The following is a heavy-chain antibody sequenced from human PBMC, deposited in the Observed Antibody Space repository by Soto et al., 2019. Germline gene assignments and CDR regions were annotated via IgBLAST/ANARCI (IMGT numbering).Heavy chain of an antibody. Sequence: QLQLQESGSGLVKPSQTLSLTCAVSGGSISSGGSSWSWIRQPPGKGLEWIGYIYHSGSTYYNPSLKIRVTISRDRSKNQFSLKLSSVTAAYTAVYYFASDSEEDDIYFAYGGQGTRFTFAS. CDR1: GGSISSGGSS. D-gene: IGHD3-9*01. CDR2: IYHSGST. J-gene: IGHJ4*02. V-gene: IGHV4-30-2*01. CDR3: ASDSEEDDIYFAY.